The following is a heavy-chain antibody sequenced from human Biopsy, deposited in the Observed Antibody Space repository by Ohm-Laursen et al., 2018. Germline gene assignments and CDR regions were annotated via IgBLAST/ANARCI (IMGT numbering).Heavy chain of an antibody. J-gene: IGHJ4*02. Sequence: SLRLSCTASGFSISINYMSWVRQAPGKGLEWISVSNSGGSTYYADSVKDRFTISRDNSNNAVFLQMNSLRAEDTAVYYCARGRGGLASLDDWGPGTLVTVSS. CDR3: ARGRGGLASLDD. CDR1: GFSISINY. CDR2: SNSGGST. V-gene: IGHV3-66*01.